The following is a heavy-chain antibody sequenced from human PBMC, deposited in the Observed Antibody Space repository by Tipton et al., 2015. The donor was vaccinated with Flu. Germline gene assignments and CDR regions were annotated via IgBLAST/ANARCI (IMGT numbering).Heavy chain of an antibody. V-gene: IGHV5-51*03. Sequence: VQLVQSGAEVKKPGESLKISCKGSGYSFTSNWIGWVRQMPGKGLEWMGIIYPVDSDTRYSPSFQGQVTISADRSISTAYLQWSSLKASDTAMYYCVRASDIWTGFPLPGFDYWGQGTLVTVSS. CDR3: VRASDIWTGFPLPGFDY. J-gene: IGHJ4*02. CDR2: IYPVDSDT. CDR1: GYSFTSNW. D-gene: IGHD3-9*01.